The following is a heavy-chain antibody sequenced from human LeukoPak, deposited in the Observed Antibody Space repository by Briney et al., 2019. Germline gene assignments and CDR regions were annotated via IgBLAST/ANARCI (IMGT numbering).Heavy chain of an antibody. V-gene: IGHV3-7*01. Sequence: GGSLRLSCTASGFTFSSYWMSWVRQAPGKGLEWVAHINHDVSHISYVDSVKGRVTISRDNAKNSLYLQMNSLRAEDTALYYIARDSLGYCSGGRCYSPFDPWGQRNVVTVSS. J-gene: IGHJ5*02. CDR3: ARDSLGYCSGGRCYSPFDP. CDR1: GFTFSSYW. D-gene: IGHD2-15*01. CDR2: INHDVSHI.